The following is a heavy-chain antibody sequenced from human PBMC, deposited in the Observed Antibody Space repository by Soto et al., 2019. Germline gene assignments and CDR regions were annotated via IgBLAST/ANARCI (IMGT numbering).Heavy chain of an antibody. V-gene: IGHV1-69*01. CDR1: GGTFSSYA. J-gene: IGHJ6*02. Sequence: QVQLVQSGAEVKKPGSLVKVSCKASGGTFSSYAISWVRQAPGQGLEWMGGIIPIFGTANYAQKFQGRVTITADESTSTAYMELSSLRSEDTAVYYCARDLDYGGNRLVYYYYYYGMDVWGQGTTVTVSS. CDR2: IIPIFGTA. D-gene: IGHD4-17*01. CDR3: ARDLDYGGNRLVYYYYYYGMDV.